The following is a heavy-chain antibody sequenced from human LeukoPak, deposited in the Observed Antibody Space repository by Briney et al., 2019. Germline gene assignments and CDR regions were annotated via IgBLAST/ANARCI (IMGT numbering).Heavy chain of an antibody. Sequence: SETLSLTCTVSGGSISSSSYYWGWIRQPPGKGLEWIGSIYYSGSTYYNPSLKSRVTISVDTSKNQFSLKLSSVSAADTAVYYCARHETEMATAYFDYRGQGTLVTVSS. CDR2: IYYSGST. V-gene: IGHV4-39*01. D-gene: IGHD5-24*01. CDR3: ARHETEMATAYFDY. J-gene: IGHJ4*02. CDR1: GGSISSSSYY.